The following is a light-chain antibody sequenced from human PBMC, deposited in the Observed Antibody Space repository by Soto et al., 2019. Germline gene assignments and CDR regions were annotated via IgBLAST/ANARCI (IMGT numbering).Light chain of an antibody. CDR2: KAS. CDR1: QTIGIW. J-gene: IGKJ2*01. CDR3: QYYNNYSV. Sequence: DIQMTQSPSTLSASVGDRVTLTCRASQTIGIWLAWYQQKPGKAPKLLIYKASTLESGVPSTFSGSGSGTEFTLTISSLKPDDFATYYCQYYNNYSVLGQGTKLEIK. V-gene: IGKV1-5*03.